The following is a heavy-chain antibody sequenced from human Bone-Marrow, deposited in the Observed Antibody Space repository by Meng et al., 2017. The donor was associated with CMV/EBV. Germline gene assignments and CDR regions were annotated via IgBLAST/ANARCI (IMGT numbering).Heavy chain of an antibody. CDR2: ISDDGSII. CDR1: GFTFSHYP. D-gene: IGHD3-3*01. CDR3: ARAYDFWNGFFDY. V-gene: IGHV3-30-3*01. J-gene: IGHJ4*01. Sequence: GESLKISCAASGFTFSHYPMHWVRQAPGKGLEWVTVISDDGSIIDYADSVKGRFTISRDNSKNTLYLLMNTLRAVDTAVYYCARAYDFWNGFFDYWGHGTLVTVSS.